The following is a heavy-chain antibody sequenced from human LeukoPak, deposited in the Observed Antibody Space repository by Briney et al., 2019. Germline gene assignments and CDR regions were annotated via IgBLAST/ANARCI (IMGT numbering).Heavy chain of an antibody. J-gene: IGHJ4*02. D-gene: IGHD6-6*01. CDR3: ARDISYSSSRRVDY. CDR2: IYHSGST. CDR1: GGSISSGGYY. Sequence: SETLSLTCTVSGGSISSGGYYWSWIRQPPGKGLEWIGYIYHSGSTYYNPSLKSRVTISVDRSKNQFSLKLSSVTAADTAVYYCARDISYSSSRRVDYWGQGTLVTVSS. V-gene: IGHV4-30-2*01.